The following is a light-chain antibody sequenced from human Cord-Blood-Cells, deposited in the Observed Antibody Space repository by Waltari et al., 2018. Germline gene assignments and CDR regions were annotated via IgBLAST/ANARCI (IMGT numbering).Light chain of an antibody. J-gene: IGKJ1*01. CDR2: AAS. CDR1: QSISSY. Sequence: DIQMTQSPSSLSASVGDRVTITCRASQSISSYLNWYQQKPGKAPKLLFSAASSWQXXXXSRFSGSGSGTDFTLTISSLQPEDFATYYCQQSYSTPTFGQGTKVEIK. V-gene: IGKV1-39*01. CDR3: QQSYSTPT.